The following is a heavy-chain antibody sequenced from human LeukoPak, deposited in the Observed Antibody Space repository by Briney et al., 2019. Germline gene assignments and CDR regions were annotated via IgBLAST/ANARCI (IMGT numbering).Heavy chain of an antibody. J-gene: IGHJ3*02. CDR3: ARGDESLQRSDALDI. V-gene: IGHV3-21*01. CDR2: ISRSGRDI. Sequence: KPGGSLRLSCAASGFTFGTYAMNWVRQAPGKGLEWVSSISRSGRDIYYADSVRGRFTISRDNARDSLYLQMNSLRVEDTAVYYCARGDESLQRSDALDIWGQGTMVTVSS. CDR1: GFTFGTYA. D-gene: IGHD4-11*01.